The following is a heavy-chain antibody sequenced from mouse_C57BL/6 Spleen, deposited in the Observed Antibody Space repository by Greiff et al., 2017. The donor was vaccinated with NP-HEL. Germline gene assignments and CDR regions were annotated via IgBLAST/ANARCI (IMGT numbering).Heavy chain of an antibody. V-gene: IGHV1-55*01. CDR2: IYPGSGST. J-gene: IGHJ2*01. Sequence: QVQLQQPGAELVKPGASVKMSCKASGYTFTSYWITWVKQRPGQGLEWIGDIYPGSGSTNYNEKFKSKATLTVDKPSSTAYMQLSSLTSEDSAVYYCARFAANFDYWGQGTTITVSS. CDR1: GYTFTSYW. CDR3: ARFAANFDY.